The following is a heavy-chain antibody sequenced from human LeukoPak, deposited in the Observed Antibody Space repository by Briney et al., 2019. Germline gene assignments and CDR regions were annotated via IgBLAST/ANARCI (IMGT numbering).Heavy chain of an antibody. CDR1: GFTFSGSV. D-gene: IGHD1-1*01. J-gene: IGHJ5*02. V-gene: IGHV3-73*01. CDR3: TRPFSPNNWNDEVDWFDP. Sequence: GGSLRLSCAASGFTFSGSVIHWVRQASGKGLEWVGRIRTKANSYATTYAASVKGRITISRDDPKNTAYLQMNSLKTEDTAVYYCTRPFSPNNWNDEVDWFDPWGQGTLVTVSS. CDR2: IRTKANSYAT.